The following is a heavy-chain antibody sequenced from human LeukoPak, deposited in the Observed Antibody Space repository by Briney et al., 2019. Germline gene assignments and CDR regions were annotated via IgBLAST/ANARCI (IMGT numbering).Heavy chain of an antibody. D-gene: IGHD1-14*01. CDR1: GGSISSGGYY. V-gene: IGHV4-31*03. J-gene: IGHJ4*02. CDR2: IYYSGGT. CDR3: ARDWGPLTGFDY. Sequence: SQTLSLTCTVSGGSISSGGYYWSWIRQHPGKGLEWIGYIYYSGGTYYNPSLKSRVTISVDTSKNQFSLKLSSVTAADTAVYYCARDWGPLTGFDYWGQGTLVTVSS.